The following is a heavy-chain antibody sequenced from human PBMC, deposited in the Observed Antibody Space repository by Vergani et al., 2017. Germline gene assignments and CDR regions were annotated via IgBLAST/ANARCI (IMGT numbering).Heavy chain of an antibody. V-gene: IGHV3-9*03. Sequence: EVQLVESGGGLVQPGRSLRLSCAASGFTFDDYAMHWVRQAPGKGLEWVSGINWNSDSIAYADSVKGRFTISRDNAKNSLYLQMNSLRAEDMALYYCAKGTMVRGPYTGGDAFDIWGKGTMVTVSS. CDR2: INWNSDSI. CDR1: GFTFDDYA. CDR3: AKGTMVRGPYTGGDAFDI. D-gene: IGHD3-10*01. J-gene: IGHJ3*02.